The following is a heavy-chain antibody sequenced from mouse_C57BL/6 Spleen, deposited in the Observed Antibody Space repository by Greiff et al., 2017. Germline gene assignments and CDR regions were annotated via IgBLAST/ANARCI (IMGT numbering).Heavy chain of an antibody. D-gene: IGHD1-1*01. J-gene: IGHJ4*01. Sequence: QVQLQQPGAELVMPGASVKLSCKASGYTFTSYWMHWVKQRPGQGLEWIGEIDPSDSYTNYNQKFKGMATLTVDKSSSTAYMQLSSLTSEDSAVYSCARSITSVPRAMGCWGQGTSVTVSS. CDR2: IDPSDSYT. CDR3: ARSITSVPRAMGC. CDR1: GYTFTSYW. V-gene: IGHV1-69*01.